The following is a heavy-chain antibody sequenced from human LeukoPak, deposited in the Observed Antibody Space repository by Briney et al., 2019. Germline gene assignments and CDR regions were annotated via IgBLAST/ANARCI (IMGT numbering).Heavy chain of an antibody. V-gene: IGHV4-59*08. J-gene: IGHJ6*03. CDR1: GGSISSYY. Sequence: SETLSLTCTVSGGSISSYYWSWIRQPPGKGLEWIGYIYYSGSTNCNPSLKSRVTISVDTSKNQFSLKLSSVTAADTAVYYCARHHCSSTSCYANYYYMDVWGKGTTVTVSS. D-gene: IGHD2-2*01. CDR3: ARHHCSSTSCYANYYYMDV. CDR2: IYYSGST.